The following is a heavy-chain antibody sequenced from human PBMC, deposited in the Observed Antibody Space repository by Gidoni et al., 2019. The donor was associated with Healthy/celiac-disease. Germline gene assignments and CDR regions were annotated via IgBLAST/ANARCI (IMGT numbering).Heavy chain of an antibody. Sequence: EVQLVESGVGLVKPGGSLRLSCAASGFTFSIYSMNWVRQAPGKGLEWVSSISSSSRYIYYADSVKGRFTISRDNAKNSLYLQMNSLRAEDTAVYYCARGKGYRLVMGYNWFDPWGQGTLVTVSS. D-gene: IGHD3-9*01. CDR2: ISSSSRYI. V-gene: IGHV3-21*01. CDR3: ARGKGYRLVMGYNWFDP. CDR1: GFTFSIYS. J-gene: IGHJ5*02.